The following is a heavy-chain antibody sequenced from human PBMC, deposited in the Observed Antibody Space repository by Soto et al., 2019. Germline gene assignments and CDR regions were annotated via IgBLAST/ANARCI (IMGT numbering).Heavy chain of an antibody. J-gene: IGHJ6*04. CDR1: GFTFSTHS. CDR3: VFDFWLVPTV. D-gene: IGHD3-3*01. Sequence: EVQLVESGGGLVQPGGSLKLSCAASGFTFSTHSMNWVRQAPGRGLEWVSYIHSSSSWEVYADSVRGRFTVSRDNAKNSLYLQMISRRAEDTAVYYCVFDFWLVPTVWGKGTTVTVSS. V-gene: IGHV3-48*01. CDR2: IHSSSSWE.